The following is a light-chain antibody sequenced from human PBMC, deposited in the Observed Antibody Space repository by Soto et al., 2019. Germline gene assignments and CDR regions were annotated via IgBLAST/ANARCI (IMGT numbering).Light chain of an antibody. CDR1: QGISYY. J-gene: IGKJ3*01. V-gene: IGKV1-9*01. CDR3: QQLNSRGT. Sequence: DLQLTQSPSFLSASVGDRFTITCRASQGISYYLAWYQQKPGKAPXXLIYGASTLQSGVPSRFSGSGSGTEFTLTISSLKPEDFATYYCQQLNSRGTFGPGTKVDIK. CDR2: GAS.